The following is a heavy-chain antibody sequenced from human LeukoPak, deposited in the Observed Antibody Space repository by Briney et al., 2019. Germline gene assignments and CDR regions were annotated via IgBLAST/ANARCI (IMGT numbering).Heavy chain of an antibody. V-gene: IGHV3-30*02. J-gene: IGHJ4*02. CDR2: IRYDGSNK. D-gene: IGHD6-19*01. CDR1: VFTFSSYS. Sequence: GGSLRLSCAASVFTFSSYSMHWVRQAPGKGLEWVAFIRYDGSNKYYADSVKGRFTISRDNSKNTLYLQMNSLRAEDTAVYYCAKASYSSGWYTRWGQGTLVTVSS. CDR3: AKASYSSGWYTR.